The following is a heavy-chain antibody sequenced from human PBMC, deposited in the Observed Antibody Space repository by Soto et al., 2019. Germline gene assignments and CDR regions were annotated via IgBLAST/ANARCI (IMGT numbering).Heavy chain of an antibody. Sequence: GGSLRLSCAGSGFMFSNYPMSWVRQAPGKGPEWAAAIKAAGGDTYYADSVKGRFTISRDNFNDMLYLQMSSLTVEDTAMYYCKRDVVASSPPGADYWGQGTLVTVSS. D-gene: IGHD5-12*01. V-gene: IGHV3-23*01. CDR2: IKAAGGDT. CDR1: GFMFSNYP. J-gene: IGHJ4*02. CDR3: KRDVVASSPPGADY.